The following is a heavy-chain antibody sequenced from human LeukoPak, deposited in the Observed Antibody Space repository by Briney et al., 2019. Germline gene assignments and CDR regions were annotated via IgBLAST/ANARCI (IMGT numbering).Heavy chain of an antibody. CDR2: IYHSGST. D-gene: IGHD2-15*01. CDR3: ARDRTYCSGGSCYPTGYFDY. Sequence: PSETLSLTCAVSGGSISSSNWWSWVRQPPGKGLEWIGEIYHSGSTNYNPSLKSRVTISVDKSKNQFSLKLSSVTAADTAVYYCARDRTYCSGGSCYPTGYFDYWGQGTLVTVSS. CDR1: GGSISSSNW. V-gene: IGHV4-4*02. J-gene: IGHJ4*02.